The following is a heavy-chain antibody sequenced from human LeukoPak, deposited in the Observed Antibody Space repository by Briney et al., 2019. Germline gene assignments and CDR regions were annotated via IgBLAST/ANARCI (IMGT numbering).Heavy chain of an antibody. CDR1: GDSVSSNSAA. V-gene: IGHV6-1*01. CDR2: TYYRSKWYN. J-gene: IGHJ3*02. D-gene: IGHD3-10*01. Sequence: SQTLSLTCAISGDSVSSNSAAWNWIRQSTSRGLEWLGRTYYRSKWYNDYAVSVKSRITINPDTSKNQFSLQLNSVTPEDTAVYYCARVLQERITMVRGVIRPFDIWGQGTMVTVSS. CDR3: ARVLQERITMVRGVIRPFDI.